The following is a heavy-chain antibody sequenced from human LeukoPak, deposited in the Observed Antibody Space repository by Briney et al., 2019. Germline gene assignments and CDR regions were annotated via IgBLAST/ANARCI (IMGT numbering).Heavy chain of an antibody. CDR3: ARDFRGVIITGAFDI. Sequence: GRSLRLSCAASGFTLSSYAMHWVRQAPGKGLEWVAVISYDGSNKYYADSVKGRFTISRDNSKNTLYLQMNSLRAEDTAVYYCARDFRGVIITGAFDIWGQGTMVTVSS. CDR1: GFTLSSYA. D-gene: IGHD3-10*01. J-gene: IGHJ3*02. V-gene: IGHV3-30*04. CDR2: ISYDGSNK.